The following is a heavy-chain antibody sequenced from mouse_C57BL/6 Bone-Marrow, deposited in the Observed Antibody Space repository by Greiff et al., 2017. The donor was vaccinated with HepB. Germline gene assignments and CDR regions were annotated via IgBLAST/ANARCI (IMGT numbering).Heavy chain of an antibody. CDR3: ARSTTVVAHYYAMDY. J-gene: IGHJ4*01. CDR1: GFTFSSYG. V-gene: IGHV5-6*01. D-gene: IGHD1-1*01. CDR2: ISSGGSYT. Sequence: EVKLVESGGDLVKPGGSLKLSCAASGFTFSSYGMSWVRQTPDKRLEWVATISSGGSYTYYPDSVKGRFTISRDNAKNTLYLQMSSLKAEDTAMYYCARSTTVVAHYYAMDYWGQGTSVTVSS.